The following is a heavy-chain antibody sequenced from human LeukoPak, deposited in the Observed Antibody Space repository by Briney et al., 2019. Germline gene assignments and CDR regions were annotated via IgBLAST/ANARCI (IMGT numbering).Heavy chain of an antibody. V-gene: IGHV1-46*01. J-gene: IGHJ1*01. CDR1: GYTFTSYG. Sequence: ASVKVSCKASGYTFTSYGITWVRQAPGQGLEWMGIINPGGGSTSYAQKFQGRVTMTRDTSTSTVYMELSSLRSEDTAVYYCARDGSSGWAKYFQHWGQGTLVTVSS. D-gene: IGHD6-19*01. CDR2: INPGGGST. CDR3: ARDGSSGWAKYFQH.